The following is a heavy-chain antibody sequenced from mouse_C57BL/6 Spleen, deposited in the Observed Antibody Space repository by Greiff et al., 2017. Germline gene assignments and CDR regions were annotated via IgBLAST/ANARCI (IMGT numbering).Heavy chain of an antibody. CDR3: ARYGYYDYDVGHYFDY. J-gene: IGHJ2*01. D-gene: IGHD2-4*01. Sequence: EVKVVESGAELVKPGASVKLSCTASGFNIKDYYMHWVKQRTEQGLEWIGRIDPEDGETKYAPKFQGKATITADTSSNTAYLQLSSLTSEDTAVYYCARYGYYDYDVGHYFDYWGQGTTLTVSS. V-gene: IGHV14-2*01. CDR2: IDPEDGET. CDR1: GFNIKDYY.